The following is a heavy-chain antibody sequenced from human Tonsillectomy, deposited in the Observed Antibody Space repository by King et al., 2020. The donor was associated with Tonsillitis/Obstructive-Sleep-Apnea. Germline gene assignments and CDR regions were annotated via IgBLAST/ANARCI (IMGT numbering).Heavy chain of an antibody. V-gene: IGHV1-69*09. CDR3: ARDLRETGYQYYYMDV. Sequence: VQLVESGAEVKKPGASVKVSCKASGGTFSNYAISWVRQAPGQGLEWMGRIISVLGIPIYAQKFQGRVSITADKSTSTAYMELSSLKSEDTAVYYCARDLRETGYQYYYMDVWGKGTTVTVSS. CDR1: GGTFSNYA. J-gene: IGHJ6*03. D-gene: IGHD2-2*01. CDR2: IISVLGIP.